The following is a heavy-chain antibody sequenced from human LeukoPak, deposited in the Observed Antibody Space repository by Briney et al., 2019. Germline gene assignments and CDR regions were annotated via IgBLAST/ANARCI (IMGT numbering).Heavy chain of an antibody. CDR3: ARGITVAGTGGFVY. CDR1: GGSFSGYY. J-gene: IGHJ4*02. V-gene: IGHV4-34*01. D-gene: IGHD6-19*01. Sequence: SETLSLTCAVYGGSFSGYYWSWIRQPPGKGLEWIGEINHSGSTNYNPSLKSRVTISVDTSKNQFSLKLSSVTAADTAVYYCARGITVAGTGGFVYWGLGTLVTVSS. CDR2: INHSGST.